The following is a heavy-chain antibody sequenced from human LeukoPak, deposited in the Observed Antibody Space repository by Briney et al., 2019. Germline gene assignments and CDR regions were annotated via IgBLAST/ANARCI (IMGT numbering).Heavy chain of an antibody. V-gene: IGHV4-38-2*02. CDR3: ARRPTVVTVQMMAFYI. J-gene: IGHJ3*02. CDR1: GYSISSGYY. Sequence: SETLSLTCTVSGYSISSGYYWGWTRRPPGKGLEGIGFINHSGSTDYNPSLKSRVTISVDTSKTQFSLKLSSVTAADTAVYYCARRPTVVTVQMMAFYIWGQGTRVTVSS. CDR2: INHSGST. D-gene: IGHD4-23*01.